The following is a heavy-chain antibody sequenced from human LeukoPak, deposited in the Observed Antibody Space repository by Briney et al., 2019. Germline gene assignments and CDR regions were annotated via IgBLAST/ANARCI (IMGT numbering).Heavy chain of an antibody. CDR2: TNPDGSTT. CDR1: GFTFSGYW. CDR3: ARETPRGGRYYFDY. D-gene: IGHD3-10*01. Sequence: GGSLRLSCAASGFTFSGYWMHWVRQAPGKGLVWVSRTNPDGSTTTYADSVKGRFTISRDNAKNTLYLQMNSLRAEDTALYYCARETPRGGRYYFDYWGQGALVTVSS. V-gene: IGHV3-74*03. J-gene: IGHJ4*02.